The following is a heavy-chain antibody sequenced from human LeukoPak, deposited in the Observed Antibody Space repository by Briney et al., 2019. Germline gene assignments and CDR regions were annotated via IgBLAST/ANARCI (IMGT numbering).Heavy chain of an antibody. J-gene: IGHJ6*02. V-gene: IGHV3-48*03. D-gene: IGHD1-20*01. CDR2: ISSSGRTI. CDR1: GFTFSSYE. Sequence: GGSLRLSCAASGFTFSSYEMNWVRQAPGKGLVWISYISSSGRTIYYADSVKGRFTISRDNAKNSLYLQMNSLRVEDTAVYYCARGSLTGEYGMDVWGQGTTVTVSS. CDR3: ARGSLTGEYGMDV.